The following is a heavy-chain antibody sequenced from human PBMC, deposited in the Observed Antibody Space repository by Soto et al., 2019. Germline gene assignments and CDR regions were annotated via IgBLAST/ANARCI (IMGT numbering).Heavy chain of an antibody. CDR3: AKAYIVLMVYAPTDYYYGMDV. D-gene: IGHD2-8*01. V-gene: IGHV3-30*18. CDR2: ISYDGSNK. Sequence: VGSLRLSCAASGFTFSSYGMHWVRQAPGKGLEWVAVISYDGSNKYYADSVKGRFTISRDNSKNTLYLQMNSLRAEDTAVYYCAKAYIVLMVYAPTDYYYGMDVWGQGTTVTVSS. J-gene: IGHJ6*02. CDR1: GFTFSSYG.